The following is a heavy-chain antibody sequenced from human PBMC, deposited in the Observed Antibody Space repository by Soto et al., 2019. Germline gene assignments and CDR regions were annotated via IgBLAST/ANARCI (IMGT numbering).Heavy chain of an antibody. J-gene: IGHJ6*02. Sequence: GGSLRLSCSACGFTFSSYGMHWVRQAPGKGLEWVAVIWYDGSNKYYADSVKGRFTISRDNSKNTLYLQMSSLRAEDTAVYYCARDSSIAAPMDVWGQGTTVTVSS. CDR1: GFTFSSYG. D-gene: IGHD6-6*01. CDR3: ARDSSIAAPMDV. V-gene: IGHV3-33*01. CDR2: IWYDGSNK.